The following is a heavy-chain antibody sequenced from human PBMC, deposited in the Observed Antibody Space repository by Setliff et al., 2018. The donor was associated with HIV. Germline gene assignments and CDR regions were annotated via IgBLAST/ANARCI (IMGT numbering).Heavy chain of an antibody. Sequence: TLSLTCTVSGGSISSGGYYWSWIRQHPEKGLEWIGYVYYNGDTYYNPSLKSRVTLSVDTSTNQFSLKLSSVTAADTAVYYCTRSNTSKSIDFWDQGTPVTVSS. J-gene: IGHJ4*02. CDR3: TRSNTSKSIDF. CDR2: VYYNGDT. V-gene: IGHV4-31*03. CDR1: GGSISSGGYY.